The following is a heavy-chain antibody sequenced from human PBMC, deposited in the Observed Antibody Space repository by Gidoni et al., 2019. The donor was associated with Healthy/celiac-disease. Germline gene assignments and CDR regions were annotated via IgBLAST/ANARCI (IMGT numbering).Heavy chain of an antibody. Sequence: EVQLVQSGAEVKNPGESLKISCKGSGYSSTSYWIGWARQMPGKGLEWRGIIYHGDYDTRYSPSFQGQVTISADKSISTAYLQWSSLKAADTAMYYCARLTHCSGGSCYSDAFNWFDPWGQGTLVTVSS. CDR1: GYSSTSYW. D-gene: IGHD2-15*01. V-gene: IGHV5-51*01. J-gene: IGHJ5*02. CDR3: ARLTHCSGGSCYSDAFNWFDP. CDR2: IYHGDYDT.